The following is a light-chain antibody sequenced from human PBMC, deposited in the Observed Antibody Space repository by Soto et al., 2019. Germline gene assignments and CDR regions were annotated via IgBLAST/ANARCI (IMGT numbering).Light chain of an antibody. CDR3: QQYNNYVT. CDR1: QSVSSN. J-gene: IGKJ5*01. Sequence: EIVMTQSPATLSVSPGERATLSCRASQSVSSNLAWYQHKPGQAPRLLIFGASTRATGTPARFSGSGSGTEFTLTISSLQSEDFAVYYCQQYNNYVTFGQGTRLEIK. V-gene: IGKV3-15*01. CDR2: GAS.